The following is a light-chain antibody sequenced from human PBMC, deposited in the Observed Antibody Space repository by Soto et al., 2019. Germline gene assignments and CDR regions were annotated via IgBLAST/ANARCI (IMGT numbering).Light chain of an antibody. CDR1: QSVRSSY. CDR3: QQYGSSPLT. V-gene: IGKV3-20*01. J-gene: IGKJ4*01. Sequence: EIVLTQSPGTLSLSPGERATLSCRASQSVRSSYLAWYQQKPGQAPRLLIYGASSRATGIPDRFSGNGSGTDFTLTISRLEPEDFAVYYCQQYGSSPLTFGGGTKVEIK. CDR2: GAS.